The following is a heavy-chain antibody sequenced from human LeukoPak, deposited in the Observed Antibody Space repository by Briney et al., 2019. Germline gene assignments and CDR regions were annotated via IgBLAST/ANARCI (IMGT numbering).Heavy chain of an antibody. Sequence: PSQTLSLTCTVSGGSISSGSYYWSWIRQPAGKGLEWIGRIYTSGSINYNPSLKSRVTISVDTSKNQFSLKLSSVTAADTAVYYCASRHCSSTSCFNNWGQGTLVTVSS. CDR3: ASRHCSSTSCFNN. CDR2: IYTSGSI. V-gene: IGHV4-61*02. CDR1: GGSISSGSYY. D-gene: IGHD2-2*01. J-gene: IGHJ4*02.